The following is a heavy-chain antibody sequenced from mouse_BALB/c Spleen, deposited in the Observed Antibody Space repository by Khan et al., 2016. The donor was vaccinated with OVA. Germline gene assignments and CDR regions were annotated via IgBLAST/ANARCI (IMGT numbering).Heavy chain of an antibody. CDR2: ISSGGDNT. CDR3: AGSDYGEFAQ. V-gene: IGHV5-9*03. Sequence: EVELVESGGGLVKPGGSLKLSCAASGFTFSSYTMSWVRQTPEKRLEWVATISSGGDNTYYPDSVKGRFTISRDNAKNNLYLQMSSLRSEDTALYDCAGSDYGEFAQWGQGTLVTVSA. CDR1: GFTFSSYT. J-gene: IGHJ3*01. D-gene: IGHD1-1*02.